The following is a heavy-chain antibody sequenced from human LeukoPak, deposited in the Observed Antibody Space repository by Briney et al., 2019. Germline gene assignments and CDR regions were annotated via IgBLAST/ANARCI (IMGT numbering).Heavy chain of an antibody. CDR2: IYHSGGT. D-gene: IGHD1-20*01. Sequence: SETLSLTCTVSGYSISSGYYWGWIRQPPGKGLEWIGSIYHSGGTNYNPSLKSRVTMSVDTSKNQFSLKLSSVTAADTAVYYCARLNYNNWNDVYFDYWGQGTLVTVSP. CDR3: ARLNYNNWNDVYFDY. CDR1: GYSISSGYY. J-gene: IGHJ4*02. V-gene: IGHV4-38-2*02.